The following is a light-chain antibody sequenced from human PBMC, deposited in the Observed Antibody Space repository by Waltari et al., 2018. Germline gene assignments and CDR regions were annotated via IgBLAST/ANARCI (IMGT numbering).Light chain of an antibody. J-gene: IGLJ3*02. CDR1: SSDVGGYNY. CDR3: SSYTSSSTLGV. CDR2: DVS. V-gene: IGLV2-14*03. Sequence: QSALTQPASVSGSPGQSITISCTGTSSDVGGYNYVSCYQQHPGKAPKLMIYDVSYRPSGVSNRFSGSKAGDTASLTISGLQAEDEADYYCSSYTSSSTLGVFGGGTKLTVL.